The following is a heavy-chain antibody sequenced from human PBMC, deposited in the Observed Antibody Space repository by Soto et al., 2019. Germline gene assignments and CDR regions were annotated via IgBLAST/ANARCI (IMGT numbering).Heavy chain of an antibody. CDR3: AKDESIAARLCDY. CDR1: GFTFSSYG. CDR2: ISYDGSNK. J-gene: IGHJ4*02. D-gene: IGHD6-6*01. Sequence: QVQLVESGGGVVQPGRSLRLSCAASGFTFSSYGMHWVRQAPGKGLEWVAVISYDGSNKYYADSVKGRFTISRDNSKNTLYLQMNSLRAEDTAVYYCAKDESIAARLCDYWGQGTLVTVSS. V-gene: IGHV3-30*18.